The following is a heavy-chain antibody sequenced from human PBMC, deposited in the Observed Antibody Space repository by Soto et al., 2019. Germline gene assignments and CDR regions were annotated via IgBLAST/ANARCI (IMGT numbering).Heavy chain of an antibody. J-gene: IGHJ4*02. CDR3: ARESYSGYHSYDY. D-gene: IGHD5-12*01. V-gene: IGHV4-38-2*02. Sequence: PSETLSPTCAVSVHSVSSGCFWGCIRQPPGKGLEWIANMYHDGNTHYNPSLKSRVTMSVDTSKNQFSLKLNSVTASDTAVYYCARESYSGYHSYDYWGQGILVTVSS. CDR1: VHSVSSGCF. CDR2: MYHDGNT.